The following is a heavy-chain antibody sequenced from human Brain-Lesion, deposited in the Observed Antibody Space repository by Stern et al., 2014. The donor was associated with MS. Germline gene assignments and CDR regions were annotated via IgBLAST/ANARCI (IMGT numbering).Heavy chain of an antibody. V-gene: IGHV4-39*01. J-gene: IGHJ5*02. CDR2: IYYSGNT. CDR3: AGEEDIRYCSGGSCTGNWFDP. Sequence: QVQLVESGPGLVKPSETLSLTCTVAGGSVSSTSYAWAWIRQPPGKGLEWIGTIYYSGNTYYSPSPKGRLTISLDTSKNQFSLQLSSVTAADTAVYYCAGEEDIRYCSGGSCTGNWFDPWGQGTLVTVSS. CDR1: GGSVSSTSYA. D-gene: IGHD2-15*01.